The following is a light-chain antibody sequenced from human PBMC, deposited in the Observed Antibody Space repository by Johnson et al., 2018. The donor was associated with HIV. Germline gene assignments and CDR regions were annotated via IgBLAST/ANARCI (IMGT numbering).Light chain of an antibody. CDR3: GARDSSVRAHYV. V-gene: IGLV1-51*02. CDR1: SSNIGNNN. Sequence: QSVLTQPPAVSAAPGQKVSISCSASSSNIGNNNVSWYQQIPGAAPKLLVSEDNKRHTGSPDLVQGPKSGTWATPDITGHPTGDEADYYCGARDSSVRAHYVFGTGTKVTVL. J-gene: IGLJ1*01. CDR2: EDN.